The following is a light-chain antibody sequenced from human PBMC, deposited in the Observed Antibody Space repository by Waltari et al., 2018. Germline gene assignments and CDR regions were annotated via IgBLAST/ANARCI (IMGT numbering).Light chain of an antibody. CDR1: SSDIGTYNY. V-gene: IGLV2-23*02. CDR3: SSHANTYNFAHVV. Sequence: HSALTQPASVSGSPGQSITISCTGTSSDIGTYNYVSWSQQLPGKAPKMMIYEVTKRPPGVSYRFSGSKAGNTASLTISGLRAEDEADYYCSSHANTYNFAHVVFGGGTKLTVL. J-gene: IGLJ2*01. CDR2: EVT.